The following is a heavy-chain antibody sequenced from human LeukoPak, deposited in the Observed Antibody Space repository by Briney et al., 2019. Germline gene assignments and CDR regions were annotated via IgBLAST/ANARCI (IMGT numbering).Heavy chain of an antibody. V-gene: IGHV3-74*01. D-gene: IGHD3-22*01. CDR2: INSDGSST. CDR1: GFTFSSYW. J-gene: IGHJ4*02. Sequence: GGSLRLSCAASGFTFSSYWMHWVRQAPGKGLVWVSRINSDGSSTSYADSVKGRFTISRDNAKNTLYLQMNSLRAEDTAVYYCASHRYDSRYYLDYWGQGTLVTVSS. CDR3: ASHRYDSRYYLDY.